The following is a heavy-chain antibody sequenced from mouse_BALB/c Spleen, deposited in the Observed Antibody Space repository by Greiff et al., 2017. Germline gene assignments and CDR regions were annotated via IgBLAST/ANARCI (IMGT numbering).Heavy chain of an antibody. V-gene: IGHV1-37*01. CDR2: INPYNGDT. D-gene: IGHD1-1*01. Sequence: EVKVVESGPELVKPGASVKISCKASGYSFTGYFMNWVKQSHGKSLEWIGRINPYNGDTFYNQKFKGKATLTVDKSSSTAHMELLSLTSEDSAVYYCGPSYYYGSGYYAMDYWGQGTSVTVSS. CDR1: GYSFTGYF. CDR3: GPSYYYGSGYYAMDY. J-gene: IGHJ4*01.